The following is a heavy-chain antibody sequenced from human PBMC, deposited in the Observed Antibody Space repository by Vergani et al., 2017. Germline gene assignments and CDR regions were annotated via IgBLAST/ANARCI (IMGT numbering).Heavy chain of an antibody. CDR2: ISFDGTNE. J-gene: IGHJ4*02. V-gene: IGHV3-30-3*01. CDR1: GFALNRHA. CDR3: VRVRCLCAGGRCYAEAWDY. D-gene: IGHD2-2*01. Sequence: QVQLVESGGGVVQPGTSLRLSCVVSGFALNRHAMYWVRQAPGKGVEWVVGISFDGTNEYYPDLVKGRFTISRDIAKNTLYLQVRSLRLEDTRVYHGVRVRCLCAGGRCYAEAWDYWGQGTPVTVSS.